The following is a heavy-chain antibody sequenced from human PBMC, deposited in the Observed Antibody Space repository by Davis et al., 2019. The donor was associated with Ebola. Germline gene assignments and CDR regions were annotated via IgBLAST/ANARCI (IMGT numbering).Heavy chain of an antibody. J-gene: IGHJ4*02. CDR2: IWYDGSNK. Sequence: GESLKISCAASGFTFSSYGMHWVRQAPGKGLEWVAVIWYDGSNKYYADSVKGRFTISRDNSKNTLYLQMNSLRAEDTAVYYCARDQGGYCSGGSCYHFEYWGQGTLVTVSS. V-gene: IGHV3-33*01. D-gene: IGHD2-15*01. CDR1: GFTFSSYG. CDR3: ARDQGGYCSGGSCYHFEY.